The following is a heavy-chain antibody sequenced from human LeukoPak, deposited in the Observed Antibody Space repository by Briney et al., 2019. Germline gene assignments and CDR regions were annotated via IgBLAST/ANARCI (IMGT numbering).Heavy chain of an antibody. Sequence: SETLSLTCTVSGRSISSGDYYWSWIRQPPGKGLERIGYIHYSGSTHYNPSLKSRVTISVDTSKNQFSLRLTSVTAADTAVYYCARAPDYGANDYWGQGTLVSVSS. V-gene: IGHV4-30-4*01. CDR1: GRSISSGDYY. D-gene: IGHD4-23*01. CDR3: ARAPDYGANDY. CDR2: IHYSGST. J-gene: IGHJ4*02.